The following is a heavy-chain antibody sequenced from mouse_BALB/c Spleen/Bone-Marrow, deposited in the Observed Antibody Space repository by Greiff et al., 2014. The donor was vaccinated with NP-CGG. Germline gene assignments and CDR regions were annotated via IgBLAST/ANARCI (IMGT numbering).Heavy chain of an antibody. V-gene: IGHV2-9*02. CDR3: ARITTATGAMDY. Sequence: VKVVESGPGLVAPSQSLSITCTVSGFSLTSYGVHWVRQPPGKGLEWLGVIWAGGSTNYNSALMSRLSISKDNSKSQVFLKINSLQTDDTAMYYCARITTATGAMDYWGQGTSVTVSS. D-gene: IGHD1-2*01. J-gene: IGHJ4*01. CDR1: GFSLTSYG. CDR2: IWAGGST.